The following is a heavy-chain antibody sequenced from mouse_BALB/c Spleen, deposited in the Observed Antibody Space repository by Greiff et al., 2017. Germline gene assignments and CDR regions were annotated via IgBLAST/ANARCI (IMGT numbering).Heavy chain of an antibody. CDR2: ISSGSSTI. CDR3: ARRGMPYAMDY. CDR1: GFTFSSFG. V-gene: IGHV5-17*02. Sequence: EVKLVESGGGLVQPGGSRKLSCADSGFTFSSFGMHWVRQAPEKGLEWVAYISSGSSTIYYADTVKGRFTISRDNPKNTLFLQMTSLRSEDTAMYYCARRGMPYAMDYWGQGTSVTVSS. J-gene: IGHJ4*01. D-gene: IGHD6-1*01.